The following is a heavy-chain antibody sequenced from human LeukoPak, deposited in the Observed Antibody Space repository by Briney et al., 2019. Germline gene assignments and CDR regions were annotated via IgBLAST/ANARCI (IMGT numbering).Heavy chain of an antibody. CDR2: ISGSGGST. CDR3: AKSVSSGWSFDY. D-gene: IGHD6-19*01. Sequence: GGSLRLSCAASGFTFSSYAMSWVRQAPGKGREGVSAISGSGGSTYYADSVKGRFTISRDNSKNTLYLQMNSLRAEDTAVYYCAKSVSSGWSFDYWGQGTLVTVSS. CDR1: GFTFSSYA. J-gene: IGHJ4*02. V-gene: IGHV3-23*01.